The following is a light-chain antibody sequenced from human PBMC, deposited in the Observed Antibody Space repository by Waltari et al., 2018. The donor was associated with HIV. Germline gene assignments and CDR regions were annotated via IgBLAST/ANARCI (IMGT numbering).Light chain of an antibody. CDR2: GAS. Sequence: EVVLTQSPGTLSLSPGESATRSCRASQNISSIYLAWYQHRPGQAPRLVIYGASRRATDSPDRFSGSGSGTDFTLTISRLEPEDFAVYYCQHYGSSWLPFGGGTKVEIK. CDR1: QNISSIY. J-gene: IGKJ4*01. V-gene: IGKV3-20*01. CDR3: QHYGSSWLP.